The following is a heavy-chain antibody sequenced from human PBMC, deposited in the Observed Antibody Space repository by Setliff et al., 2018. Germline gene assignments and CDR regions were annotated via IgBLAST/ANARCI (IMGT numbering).Heavy chain of an antibody. J-gene: IGHJ3*02. V-gene: IGHV1-46*01. Sequence: ASVKVSCKASGYTFTSHYMHWVRQAPGLGLEWMGTINPSSGRTRYAQKFQGGVTMTRDTSTSTVYMDMSSLRSEDTAVYYCARDVFPYHYEGAFDIWGQGTMVTVSS. CDR2: INPSSGRT. CDR3: ARDVFPYHYEGAFDI. D-gene: IGHD3-22*01. CDR1: GYTFTSHY.